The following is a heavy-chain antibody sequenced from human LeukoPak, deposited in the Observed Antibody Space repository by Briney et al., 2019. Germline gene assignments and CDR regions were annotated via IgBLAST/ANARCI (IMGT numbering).Heavy chain of an antibody. J-gene: IGHJ5*02. V-gene: IGHV3-23*01. CDR2: ISASGDSK. CDR1: GFTFNIYA. CDR3: ARGPPLFDP. Sequence: GGSLRLSCTASGFTFNIYAMSWVRQAPGQGLQWVSEISASGDSKSSAASVKGRFTISRDNAKNSLYLQMNSLRVEDTAVYYCARGPPLFDPWGQGTLVTVSS.